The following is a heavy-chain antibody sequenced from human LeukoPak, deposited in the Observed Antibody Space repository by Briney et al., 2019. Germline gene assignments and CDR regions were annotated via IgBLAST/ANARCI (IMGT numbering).Heavy chain of an antibody. CDR2: ISAYNGNT. CDR3: ARDHYYGSGSYRSDY. Sequence: GASVNVSCKASGYSFTSYGISWVRLAPAPGIEWMGLISAYNGNTNYAQKLQGRVTMTTDTSTSTAYMELRSLRSDDAAVYYCARDHYYGSGSYRSDYWGQGTLVTVSS. D-gene: IGHD3-10*01. CDR1: GYSFTSYG. J-gene: IGHJ4*02. V-gene: IGHV1-18*04.